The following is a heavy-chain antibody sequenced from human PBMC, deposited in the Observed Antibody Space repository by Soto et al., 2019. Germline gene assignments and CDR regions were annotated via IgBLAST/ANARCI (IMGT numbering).Heavy chain of an antibody. Sequence: QVQLVQSGAEVKKPGASVKVSCKASGYTFTSYDINWVRQATGQGLEWMGWMNPNSGNTGYAQKFQGRVTMTRNTSISTAYMELSSLRSEDTAVYYCARGPRWQRLVRVGAFDIWGQGTMVTVSS. CDR1: GYTFTSYD. D-gene: IGHD6-13*01. V-gene: IGHV1-8*01. J-gene: IGHJ3*02. CDR2: MNPNSGNT. CDR3: ARGPRWQRLVRVGAFDI.